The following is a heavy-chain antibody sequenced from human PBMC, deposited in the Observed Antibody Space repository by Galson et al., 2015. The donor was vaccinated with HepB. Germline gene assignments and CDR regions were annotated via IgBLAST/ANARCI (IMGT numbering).Heavy chain of an antibody. V-gene: IGHV3-23*01. D-gene: IGHD1-26*01. CDR3: AKGVREGARLVEN. CDR1: GFTLNSYT. Sequence: SLRLSCAAAGFTLNSYTMGWVRPAPGKGLEWVATRPSGGSKYYVDSVRGRFTISRDNSKSMLYLQMNSLRAEDTAVYYCAKGVREGARLVENWGQGTLVTVSS. CDR2: RPSGGSK. J-gene: IGHJ4*02.